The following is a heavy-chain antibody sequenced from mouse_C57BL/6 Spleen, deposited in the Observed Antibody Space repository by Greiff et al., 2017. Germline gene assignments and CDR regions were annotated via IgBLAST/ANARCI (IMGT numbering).Heavy chain of an antibody. CDR3: DSEAYYGSTLDY. J-gene: IGHJ2*02. CDR2: IDPANGST. V-gene: IGHV14-3*01. D-gene: IGHD1-1*01. Sequence: VQLQQSVAELVRPGASVKLSCTASGFNITNTYIPWVKQRPEQGLEWIGRIDPANGSTKYAAKFQSKATITADTSSNTAYLQLSSLTSEDTAIYYGDSEAYYGSTLDYWGQGTSLTVSS. CDR1: GFNITNTY.